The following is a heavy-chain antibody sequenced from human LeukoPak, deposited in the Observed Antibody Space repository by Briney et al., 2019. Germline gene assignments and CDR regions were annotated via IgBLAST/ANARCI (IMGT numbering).Heavy chain of an antibody. CDR3: LREEEGIRDFWSGYYLYYYYGMDV. Sequence: GGSLRLSCAAYGFTFSSYAMHWVRQAPGKGLEWVAVISYDGRNKYYADSVKGRFTISRDNSKNTLYLQMNSLRAEDTAVYYFLREEEGIRDFWSGYYLYYYYGMDVWGQGTTVTVSS. D-gene: IGHD3-3*01. CDR2: ISYDGRNK. J-gene: IGHJ6*02. V-gene: IGHV3-30-3*01. CDR1: GFTFSSYA.